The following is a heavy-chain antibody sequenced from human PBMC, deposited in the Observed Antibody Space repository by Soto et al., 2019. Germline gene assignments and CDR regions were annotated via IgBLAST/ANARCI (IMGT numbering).Heavy chain of an antibody. D-gene: IGHD2-15*01. CDR2: ISSSSSYI. Sequence: EVQLVESGGGLVKPGGSLRLSCAASGFTFSSYSMNWVRQAPGKGLEWVSSISSSSSYIYYVDSVKGRFTISRDNAKNSLYLQMNSLRAEDTAVYYCARDPDIVVVVAADAEYFQHWGQGTLVTVSS. J-gene: IGHJ1*01. V-gene: IGHV3-21*01. CDR1: GFTFSSYS. CDR3: ARDPDIVVVVAADAEYFQH.